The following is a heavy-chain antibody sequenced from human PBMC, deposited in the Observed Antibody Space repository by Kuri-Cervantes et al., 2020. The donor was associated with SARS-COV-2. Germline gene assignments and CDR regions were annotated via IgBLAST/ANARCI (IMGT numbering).Heavy chain of an antibody. J-gene: IGHJ4*02. D-gene: IGHD6-19*01. CDR1: GFTFSDYY. V-gene: IGHV3-11*04. CDR3: AREVYSSGWSIDY. Sequence: GESLKISCAASGFTFSDYYMSWIRQAPGKGLEWVSYISSSGSTIYYADSVKGRFTISRDNAKNSLYLQMISLRAEDTAVYYCAREVYSSGWSIDYWGQGTLVTVSS. CDR2: ISSSGSTI.